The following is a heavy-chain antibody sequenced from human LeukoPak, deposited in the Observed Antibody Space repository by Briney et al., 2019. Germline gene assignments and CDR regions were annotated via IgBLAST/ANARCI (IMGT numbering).Heavy chain of an antibody. CDR1: GGSISSSSYY. V-gene: IGHV4-39*07. Sequence: SETLSLTCTVSGGSISSSSYYWGWIRQPPGKGLEWIGSIYYSGSTYYNPSLKSRVTISVDTSKNQFSLKLSSVTAADTAVYYCARGAGGGEFDYWGQGTLVTVSS. J-gene: IGHJ4*02. D-gene: IGHD3-16*01. CDR2: IYYSGST. CDR3: ARGAGGGEFDY.